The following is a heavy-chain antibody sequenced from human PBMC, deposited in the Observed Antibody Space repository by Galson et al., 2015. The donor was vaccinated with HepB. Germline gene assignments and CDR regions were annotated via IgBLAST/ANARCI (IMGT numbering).Heavy chain of an antibody. J-gene: IGHJ4*02. Sequence: SLRLSCAASGFTFSSYAMSWVRQAPGKGLEWVSAISGSGGNTYYADSVKGRFTISRDNSKNTLYLQMNSLRAENTAVYYCSKSEGANSSGWYGGVDYWGQGTLVTVSS. V-gene: IGHV3-23*01. D-gene: IGHD6-19*01. CDR1: GFTFSSYA. CDR3: SKSEGANSSGWYGGVDY. CDR2: ISGSGGNT.